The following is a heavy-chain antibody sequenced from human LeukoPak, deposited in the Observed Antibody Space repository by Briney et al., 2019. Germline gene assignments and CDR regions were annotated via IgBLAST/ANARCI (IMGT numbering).Heavy chain of an antibody. V-gene: IGHV2-70*10. CDR2: IDWDDDK. Sequence: SGSTLVNPTQTLTLTCTISGLTFSTSGMCMSWIRQPPGTNLEGIARIDWDDDKYYTSSLKTTLTISKDTSKNQVVLTIANMDPVDTATYYCARMNYYYCMDVWGKGPTVTVSS. J-gene: IGHJ6*03. CDR1: GLTFSTSGMC. CDR3: ARMNYYYCMDV.